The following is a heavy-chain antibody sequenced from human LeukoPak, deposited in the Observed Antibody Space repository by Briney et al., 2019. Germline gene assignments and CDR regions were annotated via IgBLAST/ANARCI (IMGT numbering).Heavy chain of an antibody. J-gene: IGHJ4*02. CDR2: IKSKTDGGTT. D-gene: IGHD3-22*01. V-gene: IGHV3-15*01. Sequence: PGGYLRLYCAASGFTFSNAWMSWLRQAPGMGLEWVGRIKSKTDGGTTDYAAPVKGRFTISRDDSKNTLYLQMNSMKTEDTAVYYCTESYDSSGFDYWGQGTLVTVSS. CDR1: GFTFSNAW. CDR3: TESYDSSGFDY.